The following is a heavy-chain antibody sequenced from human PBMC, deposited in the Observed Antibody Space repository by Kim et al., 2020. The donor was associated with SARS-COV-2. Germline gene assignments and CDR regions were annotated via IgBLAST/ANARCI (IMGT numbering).Heavy chain of an antibody. V-gene: IGHV1-2*06. CDR1: GYTFTGYY. CDR2: INPNSGGT. Sequence: ASVKVSCKASGYTFTGYYMHWVRQAPGQGLEWMGRINPNSGGTNYAQKFQGRVTMTRDTSISTAYMELSRLRSDDTAVYYCARDAGVLEWTNYWGQGTLVTVSS. CDR3: ARDAGVLEWTNY. J-gene: IGHJ4*02. D-gene: IGHD3-3*01.